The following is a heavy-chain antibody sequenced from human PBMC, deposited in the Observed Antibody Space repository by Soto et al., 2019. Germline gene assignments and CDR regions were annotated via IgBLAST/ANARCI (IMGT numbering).Heavy chain of an antibody. D-gene: IGHD3-10*01. CDR3: ARLLPPNGSGSYTTGGLALCDQLTLATDP. Sequence: PSETLSLTCTVSGGSISSSSYYWGWIRQPPGKGLEWIGSIYYSGSTYYNPSLKSRVTISVDTSKNQFSLKLSSVTAADTAVYYCARLLPPNGSGSYTTGGLALCDQLTLATDP. V-gene: IGHV4-39*01. J-gene: IGHJ5*02. CDR2: IYYSGST. CDR1: GGSISSSSYY.